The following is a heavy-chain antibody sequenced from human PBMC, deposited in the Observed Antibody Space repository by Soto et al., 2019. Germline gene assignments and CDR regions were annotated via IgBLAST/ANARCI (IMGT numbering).Heavy chain of an antibody. CDR3: ARCPAGGMYYYYGMDV. V-gene: IGHV1-8*01. CDR2: MNPNSGNT. D-gene: IGHD6-13*01. Sequence: QVQLVQSGAEVKKPGASVKVSCKASGYTFTSYDINWVRQATGQGLEWMGWMNPNSGNTGYAQKFQGRVTMTRNTSISTAYMELRSLRSEDTAVYYCARCPAGGMYYYYGMDVWGQGTTVTVAS. CDR1: GYTFTSYD. J-gene: IGHJ6*02.